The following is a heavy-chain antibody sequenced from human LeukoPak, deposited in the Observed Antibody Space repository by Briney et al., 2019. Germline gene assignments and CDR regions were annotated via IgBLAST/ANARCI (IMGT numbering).Heavy chain of an antibody. Sequence: AGGSLRLSCAASGFTFSDYYMSWIRQAPGKGLEWVSYISSSGSTIYYADSVKGRFTISRDNAKNSLYLQMNSLRAEDTAVYYWGRVVFQQLSDYWGRETLVTVSS. J-gene: IGHJ4*02. D-gene: IGHD6-13*01. CDR3: GRVVFQQLSDY. CDR2: ISSSGSTI. V-gene: IGHV3-11*01. CDR1: GFTFSDYY.